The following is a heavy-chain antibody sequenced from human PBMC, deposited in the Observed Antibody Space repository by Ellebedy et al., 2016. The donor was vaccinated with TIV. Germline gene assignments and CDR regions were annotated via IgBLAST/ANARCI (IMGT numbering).Heavy chain of an antibody. CDR1: GYTLTELS. CDR3: AKAGVNNYDSSGYLIFWDY. CDR2: FDPEDGET. V-gene: IGHV1-24*01. J-gene: IGHJ4*02. D-gene: IGHD3-22*01. Sequence: ASVKVSCKVSGYTLTELSVHWVRQAPGKGLEWMGGFDPEDGETIYAQKFQGRVTMTEDTSTDTAYMELNSLRAEDTAVYYCAKAGVNNYDSSGYLIFWDYWGQGTLVTVSS.